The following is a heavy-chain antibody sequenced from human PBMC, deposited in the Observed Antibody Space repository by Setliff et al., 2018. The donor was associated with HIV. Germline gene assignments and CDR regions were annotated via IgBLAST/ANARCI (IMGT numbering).Heavy chain of an antibody. CDR3: ARFSTSSGGTFDY. J-gene: IGHJ4*02. CDR2: IYHSGST. D-gene: IGHD6-6*01. Sequence: SETMSLTCTVSGYSISSGYYWGWIRQPPGKGLEWIGNIYHSGSTYYNPSLKSRVTISVDTSKNQFSLKLTSVTAADTAVYYCARFSTSSGGTFDYWGQGTLVTVSS. V-gene: IGHV4-38-2*02. CDR1: GYSISSGYY.